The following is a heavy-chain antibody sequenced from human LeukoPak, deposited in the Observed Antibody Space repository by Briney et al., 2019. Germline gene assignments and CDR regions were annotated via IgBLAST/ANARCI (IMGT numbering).Heavy chain of an antibody. J-gene: IGHJ3*02. CDR1: GFTFSSYG. Sequence: PGGSLRLSCAASGFTFSSYGMHWVRQAPGKGLEWVAFIRYDGSNKYYADSVKGRFTISRDNSKNTLYLQMNSLRAGDTAVYYCAKDESLVGIFRGYGAFDIWGQGTMVTVSS. CDR2: IRYDGSNK. V-gene: IGHV3-30*02. CDR3: AKDESLVGIFRGYGAFDI. D-gene: IGHD2-15*01.